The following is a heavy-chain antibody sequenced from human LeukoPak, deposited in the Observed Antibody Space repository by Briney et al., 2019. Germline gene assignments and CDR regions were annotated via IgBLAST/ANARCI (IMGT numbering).Heavy chain of an antibody. CDR2: ISSNNGNT. Sequence: GASVKVSCKASGYILTTFGFTWVRQAPGQGLEWMGWISSNNGNTNYAQNLQGRVTMTTDTLTNTAYMELRSLRSDDTAVYYCVRGDYAANWFDPWGQGTLVIVSS. D-gene: IGHD4/OR15-4a*01. V-gene: IGHV1-18*01. CDR1: GYILTTFG. CDR3: VRGDYAANWFDP. J-gene: IGHJ5*02.